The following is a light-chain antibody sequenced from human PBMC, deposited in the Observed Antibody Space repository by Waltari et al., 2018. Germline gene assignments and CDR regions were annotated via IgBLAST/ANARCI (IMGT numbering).Light chain of an antibody. CDR1: RGHSEYA. CDR3: QTGGFGIWV. V-gene: IGLV4-69*01. CDR2: VNSDGSY. J-gene: IGLJ3*02. Sequence: QLMLTQSPSASASLGASVRLTCTLNRGHSEYAIAWHQQKPEEGPRFLMKVNSDGSYIKGDGIPDRFSGSSSGAERYLTISSLQSEDEADYYCQTGGFGIWVFGGGTKLTVL.